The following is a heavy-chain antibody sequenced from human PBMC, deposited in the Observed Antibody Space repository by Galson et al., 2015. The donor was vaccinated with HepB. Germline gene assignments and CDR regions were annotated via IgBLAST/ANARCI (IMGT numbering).Heavy chain of an antibody. CDR1: GGTFSSYA. V-gene: IGHV1-69*06. J-gene: IGHJ4*02. CDR2: IIPIFGTA. D-gene: IGHD6-13*01. Sequence: SVKVSCKASGGTFSSYAISWVRQAPGQGLEWMGGIIPIFGTANYAQKFQGRVTITADKSTSTAYMELSSLRSEDTAVYYCARAKGFIAAAGNFDYWGQGTLVTVSS. CDR3: ARAKGFIAAAGNFDY.